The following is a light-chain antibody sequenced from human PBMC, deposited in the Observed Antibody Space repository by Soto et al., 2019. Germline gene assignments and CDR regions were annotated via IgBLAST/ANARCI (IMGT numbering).Light chain of an antibody. CDR3: QAWDSSTDVV. J-gene: IGLJ2*01. Sequence: SSELTQPPSVSVSPGQTASITCSGDKLGDKYTCWYQQKPGQSPVLVIYQHSQRPSGIPERFSGSNSGSTATLTISGTQAMDEADYYCQAWDSSTDVVFGGGTKLTVL. CDR2: QHS. CDR1: KLGDKY. V-gene: IGLV3-1*01.